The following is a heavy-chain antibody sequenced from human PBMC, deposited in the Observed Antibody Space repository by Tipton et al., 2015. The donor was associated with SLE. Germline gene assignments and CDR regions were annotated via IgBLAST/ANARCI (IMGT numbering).Heavy chain of an antibody. CDR2: IYYSGST. CDR3: ARGPGYSSSWIDY. D-gene: IGHD6-13*01. Sequence: TLSLTCTVSGGSISSSSYYWGWIRQPPGKGLEWIGSIYYSGSTYYNPSLKSRVTISVDTSKNQFSLKLSSVTAADTAVYYCARGPGYSSSWIDYWGQGTLVTVSS. CDR1: GGSISSSSYY. V-gene: IGHV4-39*07. J-gene: IGHJ4*02.